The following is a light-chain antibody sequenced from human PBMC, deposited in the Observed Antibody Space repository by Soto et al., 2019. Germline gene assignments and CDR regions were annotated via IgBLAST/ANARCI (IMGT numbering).Light chain of an antibody. Sequence: DIKMTQSPSTLSASVGDRVTITCRASQSISSWLAWYQQTPGKAPKLLIYDASSLESGVPSRFSGSGSGTEFTLTISSLQPDDFAVYYCQQYGSSPPIPFGQGTRLEI. CDR1: QSISSW. V-gene: IGKV1-5*01. CDR2: DAS. J-gene: IGKJ5*01. CDR3: QQYGSSPPIP.